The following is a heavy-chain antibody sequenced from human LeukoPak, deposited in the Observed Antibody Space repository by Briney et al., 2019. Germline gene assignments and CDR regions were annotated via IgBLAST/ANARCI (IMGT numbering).Heavy chain of an antibody. D-gene: IGHD6-19*01. J-gene: IGHJ3*02. CDR2: IIPIFGTA. CDR1: GGTFSSYA. V-gene: IGHV1-69*13. CDR3: ARMGKIAVADGAFDI. Sequence: GASVKVSCKASGGTFSSYAISWVRQAPGQGLERMGGIIPIFGTANYAQKFQGRVTITADESTSTAYMELSSLRSEDTAVYYCARMGKIAVADGAFDIWGQGTMVTVSS.